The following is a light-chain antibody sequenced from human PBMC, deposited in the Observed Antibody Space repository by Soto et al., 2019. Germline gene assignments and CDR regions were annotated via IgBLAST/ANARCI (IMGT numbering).Light chain of an antibody. V-gene: IGKV3-15*01. CDR2: GAS. J-gene: IGKJ5*01. CDR3: QQYSSWSPIT. CDR1: QSISNK. Sequence: EIVMTQSPATLSVSPGERATRSCRASQSISNKLVWYQQKLGQAPRLLIYGASTRATGIPARFSGSGSGTEFTLTISSLQSEDFAVYYCQQYSSWSPITFGQGTRLEI.